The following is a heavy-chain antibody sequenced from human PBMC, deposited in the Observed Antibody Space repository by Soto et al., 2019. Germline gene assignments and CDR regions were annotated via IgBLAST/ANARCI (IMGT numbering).Heavy chain of an antibody. CDR3: ARHLYSGESSGYYGY. CDR2: IYHSGTT. V-gene: IGHV4-4*02. D-gene: IGHD3-22*01. J-gene: IGHJ4*02. Sequence: SETLSLTCAVSGASISDNWWSWVRQPPGKGLEWIGEIYHSGTTTYNPSLKSRVIISVDKSASQISLKVNSVTAADTAVFYCARHLYSGESSGYYGYWGQGALVTVSS. CDR1: GASISDNW.